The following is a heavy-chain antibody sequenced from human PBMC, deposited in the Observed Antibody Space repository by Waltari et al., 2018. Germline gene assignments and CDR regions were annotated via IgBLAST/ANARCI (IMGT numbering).Heavy chain of an antibody. CDR2: RHGSGRS. J-gene: IGHJ4*02. V-gene: IGHV4-4*02. D-gene: IGHD1-26*01. CDR3: ARDRGRGLYLDS. CDR1: GDSISGSYW. Sequence: QVQLQESGPGLVKPSGTLSVTCAVSGDSISGSYWWSWVRQPPGKCLEWIGQRHGSGRSNYNPSLESRLTVSMDTSSNHFSLTVTSATAADTTIYYCARDRGRGLYLDSWGQGTLVTVSP.